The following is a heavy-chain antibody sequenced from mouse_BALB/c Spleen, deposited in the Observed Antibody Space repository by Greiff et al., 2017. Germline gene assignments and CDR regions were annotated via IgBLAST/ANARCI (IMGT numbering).Heavy chain of an antibody. J-gene: IGHJ3*01. CDR1: GYSITSDYA. Sequence: EVKLQESGPGLVKPSQSLSLTCTVTGYSITSDYAWNWIRQFPGNKLEWMGYISYSGSTSYNPSLKSRISITRDTSKNQFFLQLNSVTTEDTATYYCANYYGSSFFAYWGQGTLVTVSA. CDR3: ANYYGSSFFAY. D-gene: IGHD1-1*01. V-gene: IGHV3-2*02. CDR2: ISYSGST.